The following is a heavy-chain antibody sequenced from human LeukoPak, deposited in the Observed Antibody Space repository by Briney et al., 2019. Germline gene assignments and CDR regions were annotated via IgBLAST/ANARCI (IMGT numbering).Heavy chain of an antibody. V-gene: IGHV4-59*01. J-gene: IGHJ4*02. Sequence: SETLSLTCIVSGGSISKFYWSWIRQPPGKGLEWIGYIYYSGSTNYNPSLKSRVTISVDTSKNQFSLKLSSVTAADTAVYYCARGGFREFDSWGQGTLVIVSS. CDR1: GGSISKFY. CDR2: IYYSGST. D-gene: IGHD3-10*01. CDR3: ARGGFREFDS.